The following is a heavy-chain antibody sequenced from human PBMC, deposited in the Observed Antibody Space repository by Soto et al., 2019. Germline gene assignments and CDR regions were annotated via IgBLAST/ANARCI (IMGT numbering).Heavy chain of an antibody. D-gene: IGHD1-26*01. CDR3: ARGVRGIFDY. CDR1: GYTFTTYA. Sequence: VKVSCKASGYTFTTYAMYWVRQAPGQRLEWMGWINAGNGNTKYSQKFQGRVTITRDTSASTAYMELSSLRSEDTAVYYCARGVRGIFDYWGQGTPVTSPQ. V-gene: IGHV1-3*01. CDR2: INAGNGNT. J-gene: IGHJ4*02.